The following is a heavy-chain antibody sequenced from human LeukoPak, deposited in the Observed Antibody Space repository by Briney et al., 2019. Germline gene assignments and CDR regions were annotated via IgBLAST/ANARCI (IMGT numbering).Heavy chain of an antibody. V-gene: IGHV4-61*02. J-gene: IGHJ4*02. Sequence: SETLSLTCTVSGGSISSGSYYWSWIRQPAGKGLEWIGRIYTSGSTNYNPSLKSRVTISVDTSKNQFSLKLSSVTAADTAVYYCAREGDIGHYYWGQGTLVTVSS. D-gene: IGHD2-15*01. CDR3: AREGDIGHYY. CDR2: IYTSGST. CDR1: GGSISSGSYY.